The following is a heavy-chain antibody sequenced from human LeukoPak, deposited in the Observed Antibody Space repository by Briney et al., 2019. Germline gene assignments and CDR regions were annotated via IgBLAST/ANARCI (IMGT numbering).Heavy chain of an antibody. CDR3: ARASTLRTGDAH. J-gene: IGHJ4*02. D-gene: IGHD7-27*01. V-gene: IGHV3-66*01. CDR1: GFTISSNY. Sequence: GGSLRLSCAASGFTISSNYMGWVRQAPGKGLEWISVIYTGGSTSYADSVKGRFTISRDSSTNTLFLQMNSLRAEDTAVYYCARASTLRTGDAHWGQGTLVTVSS. CDR2: IYTGGST.